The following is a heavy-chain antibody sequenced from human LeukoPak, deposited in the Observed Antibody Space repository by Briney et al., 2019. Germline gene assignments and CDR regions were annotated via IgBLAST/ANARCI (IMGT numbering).Heavy chain of an antibody. D-gene: IGHD1-26*01. CDR2: ISTSGST. Sequence: PSQTLSLTCTVSGGSISSGTYYWSWIRQPAGKGLEWIGRISTSGSTNYNPSLKSRVTISVDTSKNHLSLKLSSVTAADTAVYYCARAWELLNQAWFDPWGQGTLVTVSS. V-gene: IGHV4-61*02. CDR1: GGSISSGTYY. CDR3: ARAWELLNQAWFDP. J-gene: IGHJ5*02.